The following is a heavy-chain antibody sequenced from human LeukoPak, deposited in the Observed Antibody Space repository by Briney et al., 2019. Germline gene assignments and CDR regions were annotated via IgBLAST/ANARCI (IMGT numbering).Heavy chain of an antibody. V-gene: IGHV1-2*02. D-gene: IGHD5-24*01. CDR2: INPDSGGT. CDR1: GYTFTGYY. Sequence: ASVKVSCKASGYTFTGYYMHWVRQAPGQGLEWMGWINPDSGGTNYAQKFQGRVTMTRDTSTSTVYMQLSRLRSDDTAVYYCARGRNIEMTTMSGGSDYWGQGTLVTVSS. CDR3: ARGRNIEMTTMSGGSDY. J-gene: IGHJ4*02.